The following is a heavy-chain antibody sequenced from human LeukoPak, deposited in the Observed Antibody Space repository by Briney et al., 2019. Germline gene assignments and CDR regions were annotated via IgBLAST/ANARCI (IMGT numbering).Heavy chain of an antibody. V-gene: IGHV4-61*05. CDR1: GGSISSSSYY. J-gene: IGHJ3*02. D-gene: IGHD3-16*01. Sequence: SETLSLTCTVSGGSISSSSYYWGWIRQPPGKGLEWIGYIYYSGSTNYNPSLKSRVTISVDTSKNQFSLKLGSVTAADTAVYYCARRRATRGVDAFDIWGQGTMVTVSS. CDR2: IYYSGST. CDR3: ARRRATRGVDAFDI.